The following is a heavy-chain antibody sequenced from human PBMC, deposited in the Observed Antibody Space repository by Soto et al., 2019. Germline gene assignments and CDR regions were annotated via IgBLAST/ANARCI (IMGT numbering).Heavy chain of an antibody. CDR1: GFSLSTSGMC. CDR3: ARIPYYYGSGSYDYHLAY. Sequence: SGPTLVNPTQTLTLTCTFSGFSLSTSGMCVSWIRQPPGKALEWLARIDWDDDKYYSTSLKTRLTISKDTSRNQVVLTMTNMDPVDTATYYCARIPYYYGSGSYDYHLAYWGQGTLVTVSS. J-gene: IGHJ4*02. D-gene: IGHD3-10*01. V-gene: IGHV2-70*11. CDR2: IDWDDDK.